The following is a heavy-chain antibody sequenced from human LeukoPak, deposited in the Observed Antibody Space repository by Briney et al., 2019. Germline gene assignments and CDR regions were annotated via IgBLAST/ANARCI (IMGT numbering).Heavy chain of an antibody. CDR1: GYTFTGYY. D-gene: IGHD3-22*01. CDR2: INPNSGDT. J-gene: IGHJ4*02. Sequence: ASVKVSCKASGYTFTGYYMHWVRQAPGQGLEWMGWINPNSGDTKTAQKFQDRVTMTRETSLSTVYMQLSRLRSDDAAVYYCARGWSYYYDSNGYLDYWGQGALVTVSS. V-gene: IGHV1-2*02. CDR3: ARGWSYYYDSNGYLDY.